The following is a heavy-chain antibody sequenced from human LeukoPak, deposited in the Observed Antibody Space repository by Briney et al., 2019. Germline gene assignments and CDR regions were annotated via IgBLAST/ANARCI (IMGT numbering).Heavy chain of an antibody. V-gene: IGHV4-38-2*01. D-gene: IGHD4-11*01. CDR1: GYSITSGYY. Sequence: PSETLSLTCAVSGYSITSGYYWACIRQPPGKGLEWIGNIYHSGSTYYNASLKSRVTISVDTSRNQFSLKLSSVTAADTAVYYCARRYSNYFFDYWGQGTLVTVSS. CDR2: IYHSGST. CDR3: ARRYSNYFFDY. J-gene: IGHJ4*02.